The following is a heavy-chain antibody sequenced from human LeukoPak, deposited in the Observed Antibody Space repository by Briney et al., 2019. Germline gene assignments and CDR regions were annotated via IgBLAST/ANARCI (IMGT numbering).Heavy chain of an antibody. J-gene: IGHJ6*02. Sequence: GGSLRLSCAASGFTFSDYYMSWIRQAPGKGLGWVSYISSSGSTIYYADSVKGRFTISRDNAKNSLYLQMNSLRAEDTAVYYCASGPPIAAAVINEGMDVWGQGTTVTVSS. CDR1: GFTFSDYY. V-gene: IGHV3-11*01. CDR2: ISSSGSTI. D-gene: IGHD6-13*01. CDR3: ASGPPIAAAVINEGMDV.